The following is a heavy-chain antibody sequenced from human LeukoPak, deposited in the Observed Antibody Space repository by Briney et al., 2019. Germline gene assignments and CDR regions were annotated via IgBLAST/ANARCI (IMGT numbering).Heavy chain of an antibody. D-gene: IGHD3-10*01. V-gene: IGHV4-34*01. J-gene: IGHJ4*02. CDR1: GGSFIGYY. CDR2: ITHSGST. Sequence: PSETLSLTCAVYGGSFIGYYWSWIRQPPGEGLEWIGEITHSGSTNYNPSLKSRVTISVDTSKNQFSLKLSSVTDADTAVYYCAVTYYAPLDYWGQGTLVTVSS. CDR3: AVTYYAPLDY.